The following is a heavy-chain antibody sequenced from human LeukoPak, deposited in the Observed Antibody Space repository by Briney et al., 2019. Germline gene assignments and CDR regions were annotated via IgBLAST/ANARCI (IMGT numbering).Heavy chain of an antibody. D-gene: IGHD6-19*01. Sequence: HPGRSLRLSSAASGFALSSSDMHWVRQAPGKGLDWVAVISYDGSFKYYADSVKGRFTISRDNSKNTLYLQMDSLRPEDTAMFYCATLPVAGTLDYWGQGTLVTVSS. CDR1: GFALSSSD. CDR3: ATLPVAGTLDY. V-gene: IGHV3-30*04. CDR2: ISYDGSFK. J-gene: IGHJ4*02.